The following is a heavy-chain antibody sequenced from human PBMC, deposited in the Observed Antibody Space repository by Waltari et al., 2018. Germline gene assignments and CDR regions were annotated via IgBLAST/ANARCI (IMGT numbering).Heavy chain of an antibody. J-gene: IGHJ5*02. D-gene: IGHD3-22*01. CDR2: ISSSSSYI. Sequence: EVQLVESGGGLVKPGGSLRPPCAASGFTFSRYCMNWVNQAPGKGLEWVASISSSSSYIYYADSVKGRFTISRDNAKNSLYLQMNSLRAEDTAVYYCARDPDYEISAGWFDPWGQGTLVTVSS. CDR1: GFTFSRYC. V-gene: IGHV3-21*01. CDR3: ARDPDYEISAGWFDP.